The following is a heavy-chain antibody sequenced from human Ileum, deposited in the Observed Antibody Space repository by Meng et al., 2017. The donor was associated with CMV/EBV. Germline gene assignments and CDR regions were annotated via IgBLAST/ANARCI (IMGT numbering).Heavy chain of an antibody. CDR1: GYTFTNYD. J-gene: IGHJ4*02. V-gene: IGHV1-8*01. D-gene: IGHD2-15*01. CDR3: GRGRIEDY. CDR2: MSPNSGKA. Sequence: ASAKVSCKASGYTFTNYDINWVRQATGQGLEWMGWMSPNSGKAGYAQNFQGRVNMTWNTSISTAYMELSSLRSEDTAVYYCGRGRIEDYWGQGTLVTVSS.